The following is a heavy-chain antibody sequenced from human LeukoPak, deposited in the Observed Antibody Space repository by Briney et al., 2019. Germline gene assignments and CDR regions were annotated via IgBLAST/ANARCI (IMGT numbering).Heavy chain of an antibody. D-gene: IGHD6-6*01. CDR1: GGSISSYY. Sequence: SETLSLTCTVSGGSISSYYWSWIRHPPGKGLEWIGYIYYSGSTNYNPSLKSRVTISVDTSKNQFSLKLSSVTAADTAVYYCARDLGYSRSSAYYYGIDVWGQGTTVTVSS. J-gene: IGHJ6*02. V-gene: IGHV4-59*01. CDR3: ARDLGYSRSSAYYYGIDV. CDR2: IYYSGST.